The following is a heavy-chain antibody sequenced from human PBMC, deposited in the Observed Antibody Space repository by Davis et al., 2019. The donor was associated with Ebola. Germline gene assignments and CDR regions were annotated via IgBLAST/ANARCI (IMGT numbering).Heavy chain of an antibody. CDR2: IRNKANSYAT. V-gene: IGHV3-73*01. D-gene: IGHD1-26*01. CDR3: SRGGGSYHTDDY. J-gene: IGHJ4*02. CDR1: GFTFSGSA. Sequence: GESLKISCAASGFTFSGSAMHWVRQASGKGLEWVGRIRNKANSYATAYAPSVKGRFTISRDDSKNTAYLQMNSLKTEDTAVYYCSRGGGSYHTDDYWGQGTLVTVSS.